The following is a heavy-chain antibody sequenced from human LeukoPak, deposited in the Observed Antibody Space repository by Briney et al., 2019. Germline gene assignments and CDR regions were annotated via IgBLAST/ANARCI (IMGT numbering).Heavy chain of an antibody. V-gene: IGHV6-1*01. CDR2: TYYRSKWYS. D-gene: IGHD2-2*01. Sequence: SQTLSLTCAISGDSVSSNSAAWNWIRQSPSRGLEWLGRTYYRSKWYSDYAVSVKSRITINPDTSKNQFSLQLNSVTPEDTAVYYCARAAASVSRWPVTYYGMDVWGQGTTVTVSS. CDR1: GDSVSSNSAA. CDR3: ARAAASVSRWPVTYYGMDV. J-gene: IGHJ6*02.